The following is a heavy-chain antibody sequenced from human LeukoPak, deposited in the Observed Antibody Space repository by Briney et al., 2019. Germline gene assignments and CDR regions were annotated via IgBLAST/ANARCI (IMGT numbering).Heavy chain of an antibody. CDR3: ARYSSSYHAFDI. D-gene: IGHD6-6*01. Sequence: ASVKVSCKASGYTFTSYDINWVRQATGQGLEWMGWMNPNSGNTGYAQKFQGRVNITRNTSISTAYMELSSLRSEDTAVYYCARYSSSYHAFDIWGQGTMVTVSS. CDR1: GYTFTSYD. CDR2: MNPNSGNT. V-gene: IGHV1-8*03. J-gene: IGHJ3*02.